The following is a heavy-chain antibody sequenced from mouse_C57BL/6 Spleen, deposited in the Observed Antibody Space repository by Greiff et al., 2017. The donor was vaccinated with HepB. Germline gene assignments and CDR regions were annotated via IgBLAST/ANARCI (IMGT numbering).Heavy chain of an antibody. CDR3: NDYSNYGFDY. CDR2: IRLKSDNYAT. D-gene: IGHD2-5*01. Sequence: EVKLMESGGGLVQPGGSMKLSCVASGFTFSNYWMNWVRQSPEKGLEWVAQIRLKSDNYATHYAESVKGRFTISSDDSKSSVYQQMNNLRAEDTGIYYCNDYSNYGFDYWGQGTTLTVSS. CDR1: GFTFSNYW. J-gene: IGHJ2*01. V-gene: IGHV6-3*01.